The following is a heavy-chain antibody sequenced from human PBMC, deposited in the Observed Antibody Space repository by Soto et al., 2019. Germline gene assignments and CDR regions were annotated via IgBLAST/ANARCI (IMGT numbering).Heavy chain of an antibody. Sequence: LSLTCAVSGYSISSSNWWGWIRQPPGKGLEWIGYIYYSGTTYYNPSLKSRVTMSVDTSKNQFSLKLTSVTAVDTAVYYCAKDGGPAYCNSPGCSAEHFDYWGQGTQVTVSS. CDR1: GYSISSSNW. CDR2: IYYSGTT. CDR3: AKDGGPAYCNSPGCSAEHFDY. V-gene: IGHV4-28*03. D-gene: IGHD2-2*01. J-gene: IGHJ4*02.